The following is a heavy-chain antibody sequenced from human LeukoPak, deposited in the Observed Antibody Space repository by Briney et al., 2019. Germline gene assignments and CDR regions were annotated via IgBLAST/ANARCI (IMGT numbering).Heavy chain of an antibody. CDR1: GGSISGYY. V-gene: IGHV4-4*07. D-gene: IGHD1-7*01. Sequence: SSETLSLTCTVSGGSISGYYWSWIRQPAGKGLEWIGRIYTSGSTHYNPSLKSRVTMSVDTSKNQFSLKLSSVTAADTAVYYCARLITGTTTAFDMWGQGTMVTVSS. CDR2: IYTSGST. J-gene: IGHJ3*02. CDR3: ARLITGTTTAFDM.